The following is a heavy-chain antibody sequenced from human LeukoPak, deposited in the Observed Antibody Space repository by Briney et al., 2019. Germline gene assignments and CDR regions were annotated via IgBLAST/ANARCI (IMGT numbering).Heavy chain of an antibody. D-gene: IGHD3-16*02. V-gene: IGHV4-39*07. CDR1: GGSISSSSYY. CDR3: ARRRNDYVWGSYRPRARGYFDY. Sequence: SETLSLTCTVSGGSISSSSYYWCWIRQPPGKGLEWIGSIYYSGSTNYNPSLKSRVTISVDTSKNQFSLKLSSVTAADTAVYYCARRRNDYVWGSYRPRARGYFDYWGQGTLVTVSS. J-gene: IGHJ4*02. CDR2: IYYSGST.